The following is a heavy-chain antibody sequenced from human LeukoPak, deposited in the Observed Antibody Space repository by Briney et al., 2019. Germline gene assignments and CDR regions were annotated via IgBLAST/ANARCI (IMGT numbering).Heavy chain of an antibody. Sequence: PGGSLRLSCAVSGFTSSSYAMTWVRQAPEKGLEWVSAISGSGGSTYYADSVKGRFSISRDNHKNTLYLQMNSLRAEDTAVYYCAKNPQQLVRGGRNQIDYWGQGTLVTVSS. CDR3: AKNPQQLVRGGRNQIDY. D-gene: IGHD6-13*01. J-gene: IGHJ4*02. CDR1: GFTSSSYA. V-gene: IGHV3-23*01. CDR2: ISGSGGST.